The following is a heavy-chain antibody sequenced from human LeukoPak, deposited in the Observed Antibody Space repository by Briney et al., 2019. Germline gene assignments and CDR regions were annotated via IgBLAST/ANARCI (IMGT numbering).Heavy chain of an antibody. D-gene: IGHD4-17*01. CDR1: GFTVSSNY. CDR3: ARGYGDYVTAFDI. CDR2: IYSGGST. Sequence: GGSLRLSCAASGFTVSSNYMSWVRQAPGKGLEWVSVIYSGGSTYYADSVKGRFTISRDNSKNTLYLQMNSLRAEDTAVYYCARGYGDYVTAFDIWGKGTMVTVSS. J-gene: IGHJ3*02. V-gene: IGHV3-53*01.